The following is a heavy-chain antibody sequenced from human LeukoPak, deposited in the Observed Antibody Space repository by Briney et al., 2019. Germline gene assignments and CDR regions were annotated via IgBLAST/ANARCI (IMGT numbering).Heavy chain of an antibody. CDR3: AIAKHRLIQLWLRVSYYMDV. CDR2: MNPNSGGT. J-gene: IGHJ6*03. D-gene: IGHD5-18*01. CDR1: GYTFTSYD. V-gene: IGHV1-8*01. Sequence: ASVKVSCKASGYTFTSYDINWVRPATGQGLEWMGWMNPNSGGTNYAQKFQGRVTITRNTSISTAYMELSSLRSEDTAVYYCAIAKHRLIQLWLRVSYYMDVWGKGTTVTVSS.